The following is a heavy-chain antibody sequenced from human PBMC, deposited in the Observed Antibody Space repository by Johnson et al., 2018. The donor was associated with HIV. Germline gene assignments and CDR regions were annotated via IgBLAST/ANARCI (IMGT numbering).Heavy chain of an antibody. CDR2: INWNGGSP. V-gene: IGHV3-20*04. CDR1: GFTFDDYG. CDR3: ARGKGAAVGLDAFDI. Sequence: EQLVESGGGVVRRGGSLRLSCAASGFTFDDYGMSWVRQAPGKGLEWVSGINWNGGSPGYVDSMKGRFTNSRDNARNSLYLQMNSLRDEDTALYYCARGKGAAVGLDAFDIWGQGTMVTVSS. D-gene: IGHD6-13*01. J-gene: IGHJ3*02.